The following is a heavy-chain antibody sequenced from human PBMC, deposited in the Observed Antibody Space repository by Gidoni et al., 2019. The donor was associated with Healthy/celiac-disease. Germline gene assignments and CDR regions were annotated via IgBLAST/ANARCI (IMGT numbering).Heavy chain of an antibody. CDR3: ARWMTTDAFDI. J-gene: IGHJ3*02. CDR1: GFTVSRNY. Sequence: EVQLVESGGGLVQTGGSVRLSCAASGFTVSRNYMSWVRQATGKGLEWVSVIYSGCSTSYADSVKGLFTISRHNSKNTLYLQMNSLRAVDTAVYYCARWMTTDAFDIWGQGTMVTVSS. V-gene: IGHV3-53*04. CDR2: IYSGCST. D-gene: IGHD4-17*01.